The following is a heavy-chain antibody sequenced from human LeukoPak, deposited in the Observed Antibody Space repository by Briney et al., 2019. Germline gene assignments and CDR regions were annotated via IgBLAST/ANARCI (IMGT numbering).Heavy chain of an antibody. J-gene: IGHJ2*01. V-gene: IGHV3-53*01. D-gene: IGHD4-23*01. Sequence: GGSLRLSCAASGFTFNYYTMNWVRRAPGKGLEWVSLIYSGGSTYYADSVKGRFTISRDNSKNTLYLQMNSLRAEDTAVYYCAVVTTLYWYFDLWGRGTLVTVSS. CDR3: AVVTTLYWYFDL. CDR1: GFTFNYYT. CDR2: IYSGGST.